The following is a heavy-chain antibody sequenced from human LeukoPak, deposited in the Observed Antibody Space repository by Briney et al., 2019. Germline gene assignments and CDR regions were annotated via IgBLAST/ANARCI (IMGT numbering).Heavy chain of an antibody. J-gene: IGHJ4*02. CDR2: IYYSGST. CDR1: GGSISSYY. V-gene: IGHV4-59*01. CDR3: ARGRRGYSYGQIDY. D-gene: IGHD5-18*01. Sequence: SETLSLTCTVSGGSISSYYWSWIRQPPGKGLEWIGYIYYSGSTNYNPSLKSRVTISVDTSKNQFSLKLSSVTAADTAVYYCARGRRGYSYGQIDYWGQGTLVTVSS.